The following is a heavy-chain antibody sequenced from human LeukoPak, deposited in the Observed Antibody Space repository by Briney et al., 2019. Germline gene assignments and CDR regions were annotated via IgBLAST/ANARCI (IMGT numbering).Heavy chain of an antibody. Sequence: SETLSLTCAVYGGSFSGYYCSWIRQPPGKGLEWIGEINHSGSTNFNPSLKSRVTISVDTAKIHFSLKRSSVTAADTAVYYCARVGELGPDYYYYGMDVWGQGTTVTVSS. CDR1: GGSFSGYY. CDR3: ARVGELGPDYYYYGMDV. J-gene: IGHJ6*02. V-gene: IGHV4-34*01. CDR2: INHSGST. D-gene: IGHD3-10*01.